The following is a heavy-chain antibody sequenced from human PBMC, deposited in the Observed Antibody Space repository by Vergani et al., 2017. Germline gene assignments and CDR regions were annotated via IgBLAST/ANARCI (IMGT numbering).Heavy chain of an antibody. V-gene: IGHV4-39*01. CDR1: GDSVISTDYH. CDR3: ESKRGACRAAYCHSYDF. Sequence: QVQLQESGPGLVKPSETLSLTCTVSGDSVISTDYHWGWLRQPPGKGLEWIGSMDYSGSTSYNPSLESRSSISFETPKNQFSLRLTSVTAADTAVYYCESKRGACRAAYCHSYDFWGPGTLVGVSS. D-gene: IGHD2-15*01. CDR2: MDYSGST. J-gene: IGHJ4*02.